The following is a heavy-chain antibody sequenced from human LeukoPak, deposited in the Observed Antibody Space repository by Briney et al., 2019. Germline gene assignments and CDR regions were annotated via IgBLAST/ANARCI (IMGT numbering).Heavy chain of an antibody. CDR2: IRYDGSNK. CDR1: GFTFSSYG. Sequence: GGSLRLSCAASGFTFSSYGMHWVRQAPGKGLEWVAFIRYDGSNKYYADSVKGRFTISRDNAKNSLYLQMNSLRAEDTAIYYCARLPYSGYGGGRVYWGQGTLVTVSS. J-gene: IGHJ4*02. CDR3: ARLPYSGYGGGRVY. D-gene: IGHD5-12*01. V-gene: IGHV3-30*02.